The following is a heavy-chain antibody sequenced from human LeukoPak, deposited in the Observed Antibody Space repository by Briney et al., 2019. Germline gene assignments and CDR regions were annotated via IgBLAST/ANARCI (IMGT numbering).Heavy chain of an antibody. CDR3: ARAVRNAFDI. CDR2: INHSGST. V-gene: IGHV4-34*01. J-gene: IGHJ3*02. CDR1: GGSFSGYY. Sequence: KASETLSLTCAVYGGSFSGYYWSWIRQPPGKGLEWIGEINHSGSTNYNPSLKSRVTIPVDTSKNQFSLKLSSVTAADTAVYYCARAVRNAFDIWGQGTMVTVSS.